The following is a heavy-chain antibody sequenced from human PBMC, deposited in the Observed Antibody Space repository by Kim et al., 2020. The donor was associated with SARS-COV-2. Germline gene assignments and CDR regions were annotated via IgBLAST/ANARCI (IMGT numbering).Heavy chain of an antibody. D-gene: IGHD3-3*01. Sequence: GGSLRLSCAASGFTFSSYAMSWVRQAPGKGLEWVSVIYSGGSSTYYADSVKGRFTISRDNSKNTLYLQMNSLRAEDTAVYYCAKTDLGWFDPWGQGTLVTVSS. V-gene: IGHV3-23*03. CDR2: IYSGGSST. CDR1: GFTFSSYA. CDR3: AKTDLGWFDP. J-gene: IGHJ5*02.